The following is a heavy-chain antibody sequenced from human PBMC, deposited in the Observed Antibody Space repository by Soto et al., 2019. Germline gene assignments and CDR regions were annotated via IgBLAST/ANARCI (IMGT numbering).Heavy chain of an antibody. J-gene: IGHJ4*02. CDR3: ARVVGATQMDFDY. CDR2: IKQDGSEK. V-gene: IGHV3-7*01. CDR1: GFTFSSYW. D-gene: IGHD1-26*01. Sequence: AGGSLRLSCAASGFTFSSYWMTWVRQAPGKGLEWVANIKQDGSEKYYVDSVGGRFTMSRDNAKNSLYLQMNSLRAEDTAVYYCARVVGATQMDFDYWGQGTLVTVSS.